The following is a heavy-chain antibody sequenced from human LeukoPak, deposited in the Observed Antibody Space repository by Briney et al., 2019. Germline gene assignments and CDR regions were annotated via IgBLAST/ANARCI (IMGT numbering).Heavy chain of an antibody. Sequence: SETLSLTCTVSGGSISSYYWSLIRQPAGKGLEWIGRIYTSGSTNYNPSLKSRVTMAVDTSKNQFSLKLSSVTAADTAVYYCARVGLEWGSYYYYYMDVWGKGTTVTVSS. CDR1: GGSISSYY. CDR3: ARVGLEWGSYYYYYMDV. CDR2: IYTSGST. D-gene: IGHD3-16*01. V-gene: IGHV4-4*07. J-gene: IGHJ6*03.